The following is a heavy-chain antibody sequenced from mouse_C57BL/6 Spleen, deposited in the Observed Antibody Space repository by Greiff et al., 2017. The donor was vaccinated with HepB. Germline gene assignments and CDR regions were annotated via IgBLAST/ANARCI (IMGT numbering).Heavy chain of an antibody. CDR3: ARHGGKFFDY. J-gene: IGHJ2*01. CDR1: GFTFSSYG. V-gene: IGHV5-6*01. CDR2: ISSGGSYT. Sequence: EVQVVESGGDLVKPGGSLKLSCAASGFTFSSYGMSLVRQTPDKRLEWVATISSGGSYTYYPDSVKGRFTISRDNAKNTLYLQMSSLKSEDTAMYYCARHGGKFFDYWGQGTTLTVSS.